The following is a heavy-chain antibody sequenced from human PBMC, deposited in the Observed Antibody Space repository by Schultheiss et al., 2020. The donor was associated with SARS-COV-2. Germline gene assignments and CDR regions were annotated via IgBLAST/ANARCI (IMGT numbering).Heavy chain of an antibody. V-gene: IGHV4-61*08. CDR1: GGSISSGDYY. D-gene: IGHD2-8*02. CDR3: ARDTGGVYYYYGMDV. Sequence: SETLSLTCTVSGGSISSGDYYWSWIRQPPGKGLEWIGYIYYSGSTNYNPSLKSRVTISVDTSKNQFSLKLSSVTAADTAVYYCARDTGGVYYYYGMDVWGQGTTVTVSS. CDR2: IYYSGST. J-gene: IGHJ6*02.